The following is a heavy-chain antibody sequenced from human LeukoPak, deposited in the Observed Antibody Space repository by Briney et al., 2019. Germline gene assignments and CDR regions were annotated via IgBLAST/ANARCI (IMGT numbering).Heavy chain of an antibody. D-gene: IGHD6-13*01. CDR3: ASRTSEVAAAGPHDALDI. V-gene: IGHV6-1*01. CDR2: TYYRSKWYN. J-gene: IGHJ3*02. Sequence: SQTLSLTCAISGDSVSSNSAAWNWIRQSPSRGLEWLGRTYYRSKWYNDYAVSVKSRITINPDTSKNQFSLQLNSVTPEDTAVYYCASRTSEVAAAGPHDALDIWGQGTMVTVSS. CDR1: GDSVSSNSAA.